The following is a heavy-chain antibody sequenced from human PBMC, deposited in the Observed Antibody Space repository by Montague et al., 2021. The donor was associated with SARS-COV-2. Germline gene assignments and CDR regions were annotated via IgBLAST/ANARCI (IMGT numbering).Heavy chain of an antibody. CDR3: ARPPARALDI. Sequence: SLRLSCAASGFTFNIYWMTWVRQAPGKGPEWVANINEDGSNRQYVDFVRGRFTISRDNAKNSLFLQMDSLRVEDTAVYCARPPARALDIWGQGTVVTVS. CDR1: GFTFNIYW. J-gene: IGHJ3*02. CDR2: INEDGSNR. V-gene: IGHV3-7*01.